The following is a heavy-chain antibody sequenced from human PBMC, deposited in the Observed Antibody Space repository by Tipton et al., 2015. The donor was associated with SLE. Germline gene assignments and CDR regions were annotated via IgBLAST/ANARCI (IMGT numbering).Heavy chain of an antibody. CDR2: ISRSSSYI. Sequence: SLRLSCAASGFTFSSYTMNWVRQAPGKGLEWVSSISRSSSYIYYADSVKGRFTISRDNAKNSLYLQMNSLRAEDTAVYYCARVRGEQVAQGSDYWGQGTLVTVSS. J-gene: IGHJ4*02. CDR1: GFTFSSYT. D-gene: IGHD3-10*01. V-gene: IGHV3-21*01. CDR3: ARVRGEQVAQGSDY.